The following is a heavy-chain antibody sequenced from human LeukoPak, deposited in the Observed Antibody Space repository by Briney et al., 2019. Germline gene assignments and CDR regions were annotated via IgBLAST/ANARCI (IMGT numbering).Heavy chain of an antibody. V-gene: IGHV1-18*01. Sequence: ASVKVSCKASGYTFTSYGISWVRQAPGQGLEWMGWISAYNGNTNYAQKFQGRVTMTRNTSISTAYMELSSLRSEDTAVYYCARGNKARRGVIAAAGSRYYFDYWGQGTLVTVSS. J-gene: IGHJ4*02. D-gene: IGHD6-13*01. CDR2: ISAYNGNT. CDR1: GYTFTSYG. CDR3: ARGNKARRGVIAAAGSRYYFDY.